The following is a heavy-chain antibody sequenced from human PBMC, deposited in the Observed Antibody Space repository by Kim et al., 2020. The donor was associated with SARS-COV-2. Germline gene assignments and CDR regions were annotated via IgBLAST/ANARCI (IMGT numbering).Heavy chain of an antibody. CDR3: ARAPGGIAARLGWYFDL. V-gene: IGHV3-30*01. J-gene: IGHJ2*01. Sequence: VKGRFTISRENSKNTLYLQMNSLRAEDTAVYYCARAPGGIAARLGWYFDLWGRGTLVTVSS. D-gene: IGHD6-6*01.